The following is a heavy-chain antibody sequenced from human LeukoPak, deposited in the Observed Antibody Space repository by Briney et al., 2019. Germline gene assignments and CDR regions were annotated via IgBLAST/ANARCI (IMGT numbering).Heavy chain of an antibody. V-gene: IGHV3-33*01. J-gene: IGHJ4*02. CDR1: GFTLSSYG. CDR2: IWYDGSNK. CDR3: ARVKNYHFDY. D-gene: IGHD1-7*01. Sequence: GRSLRLSCAASGFTLSSYGMHWVRQAPGKGLEWVAIIWYDGSNKHYADSVKGRFTISRDNSKNTLYLQMNSLRAEDTAVYYCARVKNYHFDYWGQGTLVTVSS.